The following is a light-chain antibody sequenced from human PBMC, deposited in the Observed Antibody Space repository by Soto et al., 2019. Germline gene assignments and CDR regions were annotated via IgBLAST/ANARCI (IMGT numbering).Light chain of an antibody. V-gene: IGKV3-20*01. J-gene: IGKJ2*01. CDR1: QSVSGSY. Sequence: IVLTQSPVTLSLSPGEGATLSCRASQSVSGSYLAWYQQKPGQAPRLLIYGASSRATGIPDRFSGSGSGTDFTLSISRLAPEDFAVYYCQQYGSSPYTFGQGTKLEIK. CDR2: GAS. CDR3: QQYGSSPYT.